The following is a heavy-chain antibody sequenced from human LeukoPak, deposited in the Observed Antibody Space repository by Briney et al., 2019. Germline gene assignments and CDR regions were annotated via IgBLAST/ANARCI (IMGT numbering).Heavy chain of an antibody. CDR3: ARVGRSRGSLPNFYYYMDV. CDR2: IIPMFGSA. D-gene: IGHD2-15*01. V-gene: IGHV1-69*05. Sequence: SVKVSCTASGDTFNSYGISWVRQAPGQGLEWMGGIIPMFGSANYAQKLQGRVTITTDHSTSTAYMELSSLSSEDTAVYYCARVGRSRGSLPNFYYYMDVWGKGTTVTVSS. CDR1: GDTFNSYG. J-gene: IGHJ6*03.